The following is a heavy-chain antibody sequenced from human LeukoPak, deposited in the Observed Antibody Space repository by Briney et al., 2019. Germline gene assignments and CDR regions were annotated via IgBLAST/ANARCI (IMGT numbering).Heavy chain of an antibody. V-gene: IGHV1-46*01. CDR3: ARDVPYSSGWSYYYYYGMDV. J-gene: IGHJ6*02. CDR2: INPSGGST. Sequence: ASVKVSCKASGYTFTSYYMHWVRQAPGQGLEWMGIINPSGGSTSYAQKFQGRVTMTRDTSTSTVYMELSSLKSEDTAVYYCARDVPYSSGWSYYYYYGMDVWGQGTTVTVSS. CDR1: GYTFTSYY. D-gene: IGHD6-19*01.